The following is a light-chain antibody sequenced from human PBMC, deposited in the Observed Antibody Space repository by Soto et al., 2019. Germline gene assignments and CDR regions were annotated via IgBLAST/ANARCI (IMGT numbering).Light chain of an antibody. CDR1: SGHSSNI. V-gene: IGLV4-60*03. Sequence: QAVLTQSSSASASLGSSVKLTCTLSSGHSSNIIAWHQQQPGKAPRYLMKLEGSGSYNKGSGVPDRFSGSSSGADRYLTISNLQAEDESDYYCETWDSNPRVFGGGTKLTVL. CDR2: LEGSGSY. J-gene: IGLJ3*02. CDR3: ETWDSNPRV.